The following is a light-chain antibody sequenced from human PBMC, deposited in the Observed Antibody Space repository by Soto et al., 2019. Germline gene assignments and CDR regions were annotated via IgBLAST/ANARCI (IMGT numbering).Light chain of an antibody. V-gene: IGKV3-15*01. Sequence: EIVMTQSPVTLSVSLGETVSLSCRASQSVSSNLAWYQHKPGQSPRLLIYGASTRATGVPARFSGSGSGTEFTLTISSPRSEDFAVYYCQHYGNWPRTFGQGTKVEVK. CDR3: QHYGNWPRT. CDR2: GAS. J-gene: IGKJ1*01. CDR1: QSVSSN.